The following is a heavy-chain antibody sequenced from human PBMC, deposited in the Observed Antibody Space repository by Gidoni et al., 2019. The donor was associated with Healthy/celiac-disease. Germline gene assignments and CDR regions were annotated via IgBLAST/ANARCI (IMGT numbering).Heavy chain of an antibody. Sequence: QVQLVESGGGVVQPGRSLRLSCAASGFTFSSYGMHWVRQAPGKGLEWVAVISYDGSNKYYADSVKGRFTISRDNSKNTLYLQMNSLRAEDTAVYYCAKDPMVRGVMGVYFDYWGQGTLVTVSS. V-gene: IGHV3-30*18. CDR3: AKDPMVRGVMGVYFDY. D-gene: IGHD3-10*01. CDR1: GFTFSSYG. J-gene: IGHJ4*02. CDR2: ISYDGSNK.